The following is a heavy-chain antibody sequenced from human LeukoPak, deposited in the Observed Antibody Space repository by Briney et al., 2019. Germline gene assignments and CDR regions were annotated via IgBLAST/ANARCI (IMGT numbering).Heavy chain of an antibody. V-gene: IGHV3-30*03. J-gene: IGHJ6*02. D-gene: IGHD3-22*01. CDR2: ISYDGSNK. CDR1: GFTFSSYG. CDR3: TTMIVVVIPPEGMDV. Sequence: GGSLRLSCAASGFTFSSYGMHWVRQAPGKGLEWVAVISYDGSNKYYADSVKGRFTISRDNSKNTLYLQMNSLRAEDTAAYYCTTMIVVVIPPEGMDVWGQGTTVTVSS.